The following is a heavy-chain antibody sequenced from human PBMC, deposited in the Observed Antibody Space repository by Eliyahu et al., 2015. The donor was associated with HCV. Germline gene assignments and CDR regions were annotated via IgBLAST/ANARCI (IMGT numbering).Heavy chain of an antibody. CDR3: ARALGSYGYFY. CDR1: GGSFXGYY. V-gene: IGHV4-34*01. CDR2: INHXGRT. J-gene: IGHJ4*02. Sequence: QVQLQQWGAGLLKPSETLSLTCAVYGGSFXGYYWSWFRQPPGKGLEWXGEINHXGRTXYSPSLXXRVTISVXTSKNQFSLKLSSVTAADTAVYYCARALGSYGYFYWGQGTLVTVSS. D-gene: IGHD5-18*01.